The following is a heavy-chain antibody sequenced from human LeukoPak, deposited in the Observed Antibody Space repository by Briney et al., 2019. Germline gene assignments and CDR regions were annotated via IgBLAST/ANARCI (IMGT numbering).Heavy chain of an antibody. J-gene: IGHJ3*02. CDR1: GYTFTSHY. CDR2: INPSGGST. V-gene: IGHV1-46*01. D-gene: IGHD3-22*01. Sequence: ASVKVSCKASGYTFTSHYMHWVRQALGQGLEWMGIINPSGGSTSYAQKFQGRVTMTRDTSTSTVYMELSSLRSEDTAVYYCARETITMIVVAKEGDAFDIWGQGTMVTVSS. CDR3: ARETITMIVVAKEGDAFDI.